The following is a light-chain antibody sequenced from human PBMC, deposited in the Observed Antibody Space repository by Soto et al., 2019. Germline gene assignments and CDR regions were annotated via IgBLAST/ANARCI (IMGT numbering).Light chain of an antibody. Sequence: QSALTQPASVSGSPGQSITISCTGTSSDIGAYNFVSWYQQHPGKAPKLMLYDVNIRPSGVSNRFSGSKSGNTAPLTISGLQAEDEADYYCTSWTTSTTKIFGGGTKVTVL. V-gene: IGLV2-14*03. CDR3: TSWTTSTTKI. CDR2: DVN. CDR1: SSDIGAYNF. J-gene: IGLJ2*01.